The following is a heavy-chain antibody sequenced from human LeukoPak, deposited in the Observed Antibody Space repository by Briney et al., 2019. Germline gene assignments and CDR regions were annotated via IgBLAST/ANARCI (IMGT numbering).Heavy chain of an antibody. CDR3: ARAFYSYFDY. CDR2: INQDGSEK. V-gene: IGHV3-7*03. J-gene: IGHJ4*02. D-gene: IGHD2/OR15-2a*01. Sequence: GGSLRLSCAASGFTFSNAWMSWVRQAPGKGLERVANINQDGSEKYYVDSVKGRFTISRDNAKNSLYLQMNSLRVEDTAVYYCARAFYSYFDYWGQGTLVVVST. CDR1: GFTFSNAW.